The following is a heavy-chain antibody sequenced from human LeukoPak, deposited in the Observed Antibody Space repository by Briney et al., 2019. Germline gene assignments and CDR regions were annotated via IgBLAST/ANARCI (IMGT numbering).Heavy chain of an antibody. J-gene: IGHJ6*03. CDR3: VKHGVTYYYMDV. CDR1: GASVTTYY. V-gene: IGHV4-4*09. D-gene: IGHD2-21*02. CDR2: IYTSEGT. Sequence: PSETLSLTCTVSGASVTTYYWSWIRQPPGKGLEWIGNIYTSEGTNYNPSLKSRVTISVHTSKNQFSLTLNSVTAADTAVYYCVKHGVTYYYMDVWANGTSVTVYS.